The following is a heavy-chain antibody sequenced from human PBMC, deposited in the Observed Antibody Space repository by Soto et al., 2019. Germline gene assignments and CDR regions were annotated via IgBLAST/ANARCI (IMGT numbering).Heavy chain of an antibody. D-gene: IGHD5-12*01. CDR2: ISWNSGSI. V-gene: IGHV3-9*01. J-gene: IGHJ6*03. CDR1: GFSFDDYA. Sequence: EVQLVESGGGLAQPGRSLRLSCAASGFSFDDYAMTWVRQAPGKGLEWVSGISWNSGSIGNADSVKGRFTISRDNAKNSMYLQMNRLRGEETALYYCAKAPVVDILYYLDVRGTGTTVTVFS. CDR3: AKAPVVDILYYLDV.